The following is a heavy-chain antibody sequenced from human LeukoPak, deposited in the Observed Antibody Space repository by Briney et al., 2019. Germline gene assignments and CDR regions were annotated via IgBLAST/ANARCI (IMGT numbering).Heavy chain of an antibody. J-gene: IGHJ4*02. V-gene: IGHV3-21*01. CDR1: GFAFSTYS. CDR2: ISSSSTYI. CDR3: ARVLSGCETTRCELDY. D-gene: IGHD1-26*01. Sequence: PGGSLRLSCAASGFAFSTYSMNWVRQAPGKGLEWVSSISSSSTYIYYADSVKGRVTISRGNAKNSLYLQMNSLRAEDTAVYYCARVLSGCETTRCELDYWGQGTLVTASS.